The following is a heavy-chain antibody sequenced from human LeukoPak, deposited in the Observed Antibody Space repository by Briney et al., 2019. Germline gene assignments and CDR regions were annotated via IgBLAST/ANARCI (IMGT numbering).Heavy chain of an antibody. CDR3: ARGHPNYYGSGSYSPFDY. CDR1: GGCFSGYY. Sequence: SETLSLTCAVFGGCFSGYYWSWIRQPPGKGLEWIGEINHSGSTNYNPSLKSRVTISVDTSKNQFSLKLSSVTAADTAVYYCARGHPNYYGSGSYSPFDYWGQGTLVTVSS. V-gene: IGHV4-34*01. CDR2: INHSGST. J-gene: IGHJ4*02. D-gene: IGHD3-10*01.